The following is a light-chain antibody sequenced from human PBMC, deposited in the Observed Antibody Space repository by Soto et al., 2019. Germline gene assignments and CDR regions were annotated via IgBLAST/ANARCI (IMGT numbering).Light chain of an antibody. CDR2: EAT. CDR3: QSYDSSLSNLVV. V-gene: IGLV2-14*02. CDR1: SSDVGSYNL. J-gene: IGLJ2*01. Sequence: QSVLTQPASVSGSPEQSITISCTGTSSDVGSYNLVSWYQQHPGKAPKVMIYEATKRPSGVSNRFSGSKSGNTASLTISGLQAEDEADYYCQSYDSSLSNLVVFGGGTKLTVL.